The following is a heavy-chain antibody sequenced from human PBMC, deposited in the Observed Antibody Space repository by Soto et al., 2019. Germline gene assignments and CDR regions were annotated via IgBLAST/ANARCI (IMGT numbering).Heavy chain of an antibody. CDR1: GFTFSSYA. D-gene: IGHD1-26*01. J-gene: IGHJ4*02. Sequence: QVQLVESGGGVVQPGRSLRLSCAASGFTFSSYAMHWVRQAPGKGLEWVAVISYDGSNKYYADSVKGRFTISRDNSKNTLYLQMNSLRAEDTAVYYCARGIVGATLGYFDYWGQGTLVTVSS. CDR3: ARGIVGATLGYFDY. CDR2: ISYDGSNK. V-gene: IGHV3-30-3*01.